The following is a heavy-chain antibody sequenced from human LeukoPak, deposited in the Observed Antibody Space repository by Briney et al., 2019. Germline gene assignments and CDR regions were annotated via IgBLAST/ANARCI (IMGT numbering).Heavy chain of an antibody. CDR1: GYAFTSYG. CDR3: AREENSSGWSLVGPNFDC. J-gene: IGHJ4*02. V-gene: IGHV1-18*01. CDR2: ISAYNGNT. Sequence: ASVKVSCKASGYAFTSYGISWVRQAPGQGLEWMGWISAYNGNTNYAQKLQGRVTMTTDTSTSTAYMELRSLRFDDTAVYYCAREENSSGWSLVGPNFDCWGQGTLVTVSS. D-gene: IGHD6-19*01.